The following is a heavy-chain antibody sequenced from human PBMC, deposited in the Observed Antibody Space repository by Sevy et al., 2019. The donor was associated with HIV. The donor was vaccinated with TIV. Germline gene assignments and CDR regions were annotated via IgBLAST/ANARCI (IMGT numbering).Heavy chain of an antibody. V-gene: IGHV3-7*01. J-gene: IGHJ4*02. Sequence: GGSLRLSCAASGFTFGDYWLTWVRQVPGKGLEWVANIKQGGSETYYADSVKGRFSISRDNAKNSLYLQMYSLRAEDTAAYYWARCQPDNYYHDGAVYYGLLFDHWGQGALVTVSS. CDR3: ARCQPDNYYHDGAVYYGLLFDH. CDR1: GFTFGDYW. CDR2: IKQGGSET. D-gene: IGHD3-9*01.